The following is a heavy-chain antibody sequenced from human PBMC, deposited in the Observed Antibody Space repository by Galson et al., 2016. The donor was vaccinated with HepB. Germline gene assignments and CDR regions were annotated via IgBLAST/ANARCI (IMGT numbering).Heavy chain of an antibody. CDR2: IYTSGTT. V-gene: IGHV3-53*04. CDR3: ARERGGWYSY. CDR1: GFTVSSNY. D-gene: IGHD6-19*01. Sequence: SLRLSCAASGFTVSSNYMTWVRQAPGKGLECVSIIYTSGTTYYADSVKGRFTISRHNYMNTVYLQMNSLRVEDTAVYYCARERGGWYSYWGQGALVTVSS. J-gene: IGHJ4*02.